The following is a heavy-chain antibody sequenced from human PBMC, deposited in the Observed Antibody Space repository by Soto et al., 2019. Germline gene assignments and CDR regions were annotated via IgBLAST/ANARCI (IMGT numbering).Heavy chain of an antibody. Sequence: XGCLRLSCAASGFTFSDYYMTWLRQAPGKGPDCISYIRFGSSFTNYADSVEGRFTISRDNAKNTLYLQMNSLRVEDTAVYYCARGLSRRILNYLDTWGQGVLVTVSS. CDR1: GFTFSDYY. J-gene: IGHJ5*02. D-gene: IGHD2-15*01. CDR2: IRFGSSFT. CDR3: ARGLSRRILNYLDT. V-gene: IGHV3-11*06.